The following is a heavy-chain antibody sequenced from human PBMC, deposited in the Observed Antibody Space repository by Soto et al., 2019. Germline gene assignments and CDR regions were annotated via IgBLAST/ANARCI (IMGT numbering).Heavy chain of an antibody. CDR2: MNHSGST. CDR1: GGSFGDHY. Sequence: QVQLQQWGAGLLKPSETLSLTCAVYGGSFGDHYWSGIRQPSGKGLEWFGEMNHSGSTNYNPSLKSRVTISIDTSKNQFSLKLSSVTAADTAVYYCARGFLGFDPWGQGTLVTVSS. V-gene: IGHV4-34*01. J-gene: IGHJ5*02. D-gene: IGHD3-16*01. CDR3: ARGFLGFDP.